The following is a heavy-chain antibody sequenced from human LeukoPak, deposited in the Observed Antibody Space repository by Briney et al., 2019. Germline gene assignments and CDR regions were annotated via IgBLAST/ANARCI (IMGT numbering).Heavy chain of an antibody. D-gene: IGHD6-19*01. CDR1: GGSISSSSYY. V-gene: IGHV4-39*01. J-gene: IGHJ3*02. CDR2: ICYSGST. CDR3: ARPVGYSSGFDAFDI. Sequence: SETLSLTCTVSGGSISSSSYYWGWIRQPPGKGLEWIGSICYSGSTYYNPSLKSRVTISVDTSKNQFSLKLSSVTAADTAVYYCARPVGYSSGFDAFDIWGQGTMVTVSS.